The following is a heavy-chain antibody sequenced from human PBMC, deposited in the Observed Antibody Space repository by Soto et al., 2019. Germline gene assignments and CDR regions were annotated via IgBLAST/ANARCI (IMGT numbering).Heavy chain of an antibody. CDR1: GFSFSTYA. CDR2: ISAGGGNT. D-gene: IGHD2-2*01. CDR3: AKHAEYQLVSWFDP. V-gene: IGHV3-23*01. J-gene: IGHJ5*02. Sequence: EVQLLESGGGLVQPRGSLRLSCAVSGFSFSTYAMSWVRQAPGKGLEWVSGISAGGGNTYYADSVRGWFTISRDNSKDTLYLQITSLRAEDTAFYYCAKHAEYQLVSWFDPWGQGTLVTVSS.